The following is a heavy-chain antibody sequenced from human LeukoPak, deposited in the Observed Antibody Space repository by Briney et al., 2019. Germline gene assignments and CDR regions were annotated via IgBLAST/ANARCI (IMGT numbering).Heavy chain of an antibody. CDR1: GFTFRTYS. Sequence: PGGSLRLSCAASGFTFRTYSMNRVRQAPGKGLEWVSYISSDSGTLYYADSVKGRFTISRDNAKNLLYLQMNSLRAEDTAVYYCATPFDYWGQGTLVTVSS. CDR3: ATPFDY. CDR2: ISSDSGTL. V-gene: IGHV3-48*01. J-gene: IGHJ4*02.